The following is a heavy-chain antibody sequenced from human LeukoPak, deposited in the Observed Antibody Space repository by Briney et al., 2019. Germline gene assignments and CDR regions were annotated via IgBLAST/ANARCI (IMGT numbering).Heavy chain of an antibody. D-gene: IGHD2-15*01. Sequence: GGSLRLSCAASGFTLSTYAMSWVRRAPGKGLEWVAAISASGGSTYYAGSVKGRFTISRDNSKNTLWLQMNSLRAEDTAVFYCAKVLCSGGSCYFSAFDFWGQGTLVTVSS. CDR3: AKVLCSGGSCYFSAFDF. CDR1: GFTLSTYA. CDR2: ISASGGST. V-gene: IGHV3-23*01. J-gene: IGHJ4*02.